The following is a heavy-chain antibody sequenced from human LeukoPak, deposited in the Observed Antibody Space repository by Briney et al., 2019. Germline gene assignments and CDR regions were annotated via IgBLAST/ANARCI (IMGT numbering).Heavy chain of an antibody. D-gene: IGHD4-17*01. Sequence: GGSLRLSCAASGFTFSTYAMSWVRQAPGRGLEWVSSISGSGAGKFYAAPVKGRFTTSRDNSKNTLYVQMNSLRAEDTALYYCAKAAYGDYVGALDIWGQGTMVIVSS. J-gene: IGHJ3*02. CDR2: ISGSGAGK. CDR3: AKAAYGDYVGALDI. V-gene: IGHV3-23*01. CDR1: GFTFSTYA.